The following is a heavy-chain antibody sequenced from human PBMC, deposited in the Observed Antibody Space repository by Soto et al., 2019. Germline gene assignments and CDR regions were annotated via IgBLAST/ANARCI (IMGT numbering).Heavy chain of an antibody. J-gene: IGHJ6*02. D-gene: IGHD6-19*01. CDR1: GYSFTSYW. CDR3: ASLGGGAGYSSGWYVGYYYYYGMDV. Sequence: PGESLKISCKGSGYSFTSYWISWVRQMPGEGLEWMGRIDPSDSYTNYSPSFQGHVTISADKSISTAYLQWSSLKASDTAMYYCASLGGGAGYSSGWYVGYYYYYGMDVWGQGTTVTVSS. V-gene: IGHV5-10-1*01. CDR2: IDPSDSYT.